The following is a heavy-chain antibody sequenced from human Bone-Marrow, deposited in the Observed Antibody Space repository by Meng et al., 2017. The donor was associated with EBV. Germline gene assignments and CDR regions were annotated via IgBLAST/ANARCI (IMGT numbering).Heavy chain of an antibody. CDR1: AFIFVAYG. D-gene: IGHD1-14*01. J-gene: IGHJ5*02. Sequence: ASAPAVVHPRMSLRLSCPAPAFIFVAYGFPCVRLAPGTGPEWVAIIPSDAIHNKYYADSVKGRFTISRDNSKNTLYLQMNSLKIEDTAVYYCSKDLRGRFDPWGQGTLVTVSS. CDR3: SKDLRGRFDP. CDR2: IPSDAIHNK. V-gene: IGHV3-30*18.